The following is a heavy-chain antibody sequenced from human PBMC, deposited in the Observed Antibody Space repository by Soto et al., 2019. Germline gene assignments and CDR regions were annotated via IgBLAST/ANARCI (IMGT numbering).Heavy chain of an antibody. D-gene: IGHD6-13*01. CDR1: GYSFTSYW. Sequence: GESLKISCKGSGYSFTSYWIGWVRQMPGKGLEWMGIIYPGDSDTRYSPSFQGQVTISADKSISTAYLQWSSLKASDTAMYYCARTAAAGKYYYGMDVWGQGTTVTISS. J-gene: IGHJ6*02. CDR2: IYPGDSDT. CDR3: ARTAAAGKYYYGMDV. V-gene: IGHV5-51*01.